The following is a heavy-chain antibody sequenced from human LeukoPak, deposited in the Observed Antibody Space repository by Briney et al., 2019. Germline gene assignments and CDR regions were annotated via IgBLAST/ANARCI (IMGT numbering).Heavy chain of an antibody. CDR3: ARARAGAGTFFFDY. CDR1: GFTFSSYA. D-gene: IGHD6-13*01. J-gene: IGHJ4*02. CDR2: IYSGGST. Sequence: SGGSLRLSCAASGFTFSSYAMSWVRQAPGKGLEWVSVIYSGGSTYYADSVKGRFTISRDNSKNTLYLQMNSLRAEDTAVYYCARARAGAGTFFFDYWGQGTLVTVSS. V-gene: IGHV3-53*01.